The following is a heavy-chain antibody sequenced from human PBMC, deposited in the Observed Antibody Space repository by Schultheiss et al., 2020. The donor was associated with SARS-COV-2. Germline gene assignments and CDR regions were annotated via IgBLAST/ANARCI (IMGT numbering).Heavy chain of an antibody. CDR3: ARAGQYTPPDAFDI. D-gene: IGHD5-18*01. CDR2: ISAYNGNT. CDR1: GYTFTNYG. J-gene: IGHJ3*02. V-gene: IGHV1-18*01. Sequence: ASVKVSCKASGYTFTNYGISWVRQAPGQGLEWMGWISAYNGNTNYAQKLQGRVTMTTDTSTSTAYMELRSLRSDDTAVYYCARAGQYTPPDAFDIWGQGTVVTVSS.